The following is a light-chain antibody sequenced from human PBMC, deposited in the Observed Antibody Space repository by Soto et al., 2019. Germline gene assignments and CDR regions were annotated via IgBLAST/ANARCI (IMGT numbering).Light chain of an antibody. Sequence: QSVLTQPPSASGTPGQWVTISCSGSSSNIGSNTVNWYQQLPGTAPKLLIYSINQRPSGVPGRFSASKSGTSASLAISGLQSEDEADYYCAAWDYSLNGVVFGGGTKLTVL. CDR2: SIN. CDR1: SSNIGSNT. CDR3: AAWDYSLNGVV. J-gene: IGLJ2*01. V-gene: IGLV1-44*01.